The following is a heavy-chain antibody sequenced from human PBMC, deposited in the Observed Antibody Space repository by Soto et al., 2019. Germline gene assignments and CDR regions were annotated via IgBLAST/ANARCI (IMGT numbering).Heavy chain of an antibody. V-gene: IGHV1-18*01. CDR2: INGYNGHT. J-gene: IGHJ4*02. CDR1: GYMFTSYG. D-gene: IGHD4-17*01. Sequence: QVQLVQSGNEVKKPGASVRVSCKSSGYMFTSYGITWVRQAPGQGLEWMGWINGYNGHTDYTQKFQGRVTITTDTSTATAYMELRSLTFDDTAVYYCARGLGCAEYGDYCYFDYWGQGTLLIVST. CDR3: ARGLGCAEYGDYCYFDY.